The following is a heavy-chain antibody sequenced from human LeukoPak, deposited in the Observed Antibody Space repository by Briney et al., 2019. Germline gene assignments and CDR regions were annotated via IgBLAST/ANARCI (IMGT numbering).Heavy chain of an antibody. CDR3: ARGGGRGYSYGSDY. D-gene: IGHD5-18*01. Sequence: SETLSLTCTVSGGSISSGSYYWSWIRQPAGKGLEWIGRIYTSGSTKYNPSLKSRVTISVDTSKNQFSLKLSSVTAADTAVYYCARGGGRGYSYGSDYWGQGTLVTVSS. J-gene: IGHJ4*02. V-gene: IGHV4-61*02. CDR1: GGSISSGSYY. CDR2: IYTSGST.